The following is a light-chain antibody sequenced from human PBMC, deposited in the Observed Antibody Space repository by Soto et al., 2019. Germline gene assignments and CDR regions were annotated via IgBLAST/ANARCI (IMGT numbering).Light chain of an antibody. J-gene: IGKJ1*01. Sequence: IGLTQSPGTLSLSPGERATLSCRASQSVSSTYLACYLQRPGQAPRLLIYGASSRATGIPDRFSGSGSGTDFTLTISRLEPEDSAVYYCQQSGRPFGQGTKVDI. CDR1: QSVSSTY. CDR3: QQSGRP. CDR2: GAS. V-gene: IGKV3-20*01.